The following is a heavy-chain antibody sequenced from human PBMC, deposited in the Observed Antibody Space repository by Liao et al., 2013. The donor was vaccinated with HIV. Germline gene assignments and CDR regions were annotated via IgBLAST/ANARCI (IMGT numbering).Heavy chain of an antibody. CDR1: GGSISSSTYY. CDR2: IYYSGST. D-gene: IGHD4-17*01. J-gene: IGHJ2*01. V-gene: IGHV4-39*07. CDR3: ARGGQDGDYHWYFDL. Sequence: QLQLQESGPGLVKPSETLSLTCTVSGGSISSSTYYWGWIRQPPGKGLEWIGSIYYSGSTYYNPSLKSRVTISVDTSKNQFSLKLSSVTAADTAVYYCARGGQDGDYHWYFDLWGRGTLVTVSS.